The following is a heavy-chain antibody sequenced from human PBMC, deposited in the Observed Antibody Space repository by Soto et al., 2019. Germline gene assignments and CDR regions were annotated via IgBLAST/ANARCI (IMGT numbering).Heavy chain of an antibody. J-gene: IGHJ6*02. CDR3: AREGQWLIPPYYYYAMDV. CDR1: GFTFGGYA. CDR2: IRGKAYGGTK. V-gene: IGHV3-49*03. Sequence: GGSLRLSCTASGFTFGGYAMSWFRQAPGKGLEWVGFIRGKAYGGTKEYAASVQGRFTISRDDYKSIAYLQMNSLKTEDTAVYYCAREGQWLIPPYYYYAMDVWGQGTTVTVSS. D-gene: IGHD6-19*01.